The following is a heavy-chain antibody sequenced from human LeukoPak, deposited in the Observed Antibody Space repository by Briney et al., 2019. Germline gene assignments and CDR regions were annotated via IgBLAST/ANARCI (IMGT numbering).Heavy chain of an antibody. J-gene: IGHJ4*02. CDR3: ARDSGYGFDY. CDR1: GFTFSSYE. CDR2: ISYDGSNK. D-gene: IGHD5-12*01. V-gene: IGHV3-30*03. Sequence: PGGSLRLSCAASGFTFSSYEMNWVRQAPGKGLEWVAVISYDGSNKYYADSVKGRFTISRDNSKNTLYLQMNSLRAEDTAVYYCARDSGYGFDYWGQGTLVTVSS.